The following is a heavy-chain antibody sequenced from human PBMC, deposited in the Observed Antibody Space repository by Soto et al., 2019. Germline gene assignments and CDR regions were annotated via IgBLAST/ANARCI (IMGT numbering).Heavy chain of an antibody. D-gene: IGHD2-15*01. V-gene: IGHV4-39*07. CDR1: GGSISSSSYY. CDR2: IYYSGST. Sequence: PSETLSLTCTVSGGSISSSSYYWGRIRQPPGKGLEWIGSIYYSGSTNYNPSLKSRITISVDTSKNQFSLRRSSVTAADTAVYYCARVESFCSGGSCYSSFDYWGQGTLVTVAS. CDR3: ARVESFCSGGSCYSSFDY. J-gene: IGHJ4*02.